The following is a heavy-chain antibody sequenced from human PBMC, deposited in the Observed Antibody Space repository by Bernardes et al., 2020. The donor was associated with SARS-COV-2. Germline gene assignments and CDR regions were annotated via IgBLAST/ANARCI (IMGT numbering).Heavy chain of an antibody. CDR1: GFTFSNYA. CDR3: AREWEEYTSSLFDY. J-gene: IGHJ4*02. V-gene: IGHV3-30-3*01. D-gene: IGHD6-6*01. Sequence: GGSLRLSCAASGFTFSNYAMHWVRQAPGKGLEWVAIISYDGTTKYNADSVKGRFTISRDNSKNTLSLQMNSLTTEDTAIYYCAREWEEYTSSLFDYWGQGTLVTVSS. CDR2: ISYDGTTK.